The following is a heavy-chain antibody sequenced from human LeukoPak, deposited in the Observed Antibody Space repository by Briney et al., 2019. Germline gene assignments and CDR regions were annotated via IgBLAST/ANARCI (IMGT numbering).Heavy chain of an antibody. V-gene: IGHV4-59*01. D-gene: IGHD5-24*01. CDR2: IHYSGST. CDR1: GGSMSGYY. Sequence: SETLSLTCTVSGGSMSGYYWSWIRQPPGKGLEWIGYIHYSGSTNYNPSLKSRVTISVDTSKNQFSLKLSSVTAADTAVYYCARAAREMATTPDFDYWGQGTLVTVSS. J-gene: IGHJ4*02. CDR3: ARAAREMATTPDFDY.